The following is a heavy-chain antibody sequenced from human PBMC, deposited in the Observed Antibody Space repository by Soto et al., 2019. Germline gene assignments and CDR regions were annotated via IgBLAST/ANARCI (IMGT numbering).Heavy chain of an antibody. V-gene: IGHV4-61*01. Sequence: QVQLQESGPGLVKPSETLSLTCTVSGGSVSSRNYYWSWLRQPPGKGLEWVGYIYYTGSTNYNPSLKSRITISVYTSKNQFSLSLGSVTAADTVIYYCARTAYCGDNSCFFGWFDPWGQGTLVTFSS. CDR1: GGSVSSRNYY. J-gene: IGHJ5*02. CDR3: ARTAYCGDNSCFFGWFDP. D-gene: IGHD2-21*01. CDR2: IYYTGST.